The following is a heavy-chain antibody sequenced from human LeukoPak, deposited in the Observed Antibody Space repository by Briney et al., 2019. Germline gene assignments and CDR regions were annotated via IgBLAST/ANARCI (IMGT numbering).Heavy chain of an antibody. D-gene: IGHD3-22*01. V-gene: IGHV5-10-1*01. CDR1: GYSFTSYW. CDR3: AYTHYDSSGYYYP. Sequence: GESLKISCKGSGYSFTSYWISWVRQMPGKGLEWMGRIDPTDSYTNYSPSFQSHVTISADKSISTAYLQWSSLKASDTAMYYCAYTHYDSSGYYYPWGQGTLVTVSS. CDR2: IDPTDSYT. J-gene: IGHJ5*02.